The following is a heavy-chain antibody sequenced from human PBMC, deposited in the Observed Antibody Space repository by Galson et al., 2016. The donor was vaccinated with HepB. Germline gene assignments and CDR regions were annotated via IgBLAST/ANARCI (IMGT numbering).Heavy chain of an antibody. CDR3: ARELDHSFYFDY. CDR2: IKPSGGNT. J-gene: IGHJ4*02. D-gene: IGHD1-14*01. V-gene: IGHV1-46*02. Sequence: SVKASCKASGYTFNTNNMHWVRQAPGQGLEWMGIIKPSGGNTIYAQKFQDRITMTRDTSTSTVYMELISLRSEDTAVYYCARELDHSFYFDYWGQGTLLTVSS. CDR1: GYTFNTNN.